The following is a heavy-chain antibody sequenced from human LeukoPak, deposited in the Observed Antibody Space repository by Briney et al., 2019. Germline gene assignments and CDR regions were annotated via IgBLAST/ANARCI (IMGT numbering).Heavy chain of an antibody. CDR3: AREGGYCSSTSCWKWFDP. D-gene: IGHD2-2*01. J-gene: IGHJ5*02. V-gene: IGHV3-74*01. CDR2: INSDGSST. CDR1: GFTFSSYW. Sequence: PGGSLRLSCAASGFTFSSYWMHWVRQAPGKGLVWVSRINSDGSSTSHADSVKGRFTISRDNAKNTLYLQMNGLRAEDTAVYYCAREGGYCSSTSCWKWFDPWGQGTLVTVSS.